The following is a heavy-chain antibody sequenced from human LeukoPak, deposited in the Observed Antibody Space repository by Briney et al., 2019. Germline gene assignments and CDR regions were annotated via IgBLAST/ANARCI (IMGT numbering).Heavy chain of an antibody. D-gene: IGHD6-13*01. Sequence: SETLSLTCAVSGDSVSSNNWWGWVRQTPGKGLEWIGEIYHSGSTNYNPSLKSRVTISVDKSKNQFSLKLSSVTAADTAVYYCARHLGIAAGNFDYWGQGTLVTVSS. J-gene: IGHJ4*02. CDR3: ARHLGIAAGNFDY. CDR2: IYHSGST. CDR1: GDSVSSNNW. V-gene: IGHV4-4*02.